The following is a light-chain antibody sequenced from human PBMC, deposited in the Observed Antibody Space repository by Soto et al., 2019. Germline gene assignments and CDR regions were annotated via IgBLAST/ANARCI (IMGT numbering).Light chain of an antibody. J-gene: IGKJ1*01. V-gene: IGKV1-6*01. CDR3: LQDYNYPRT. Sequence: AIQMTQSPSSLSASVGDRITITCRASQDIRTELGWYQQKPGTAPTLLIYGTSTLQSGVPSRFSGSGSGTEVTLTIISLQPEDFATYYCLQDYNYPRTFGQGTKVETK. CDR2: GTS. CDR1: QDIRTE.